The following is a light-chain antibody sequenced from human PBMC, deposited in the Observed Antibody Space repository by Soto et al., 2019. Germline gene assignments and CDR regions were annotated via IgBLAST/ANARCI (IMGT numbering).Light chain of an antibody. CDR1: QSVSSY. V-gene: IGKV3-11*01. Sequence: IGLKQSPATLSLYPGERATLSGRASQSVSSYLAWYQQKPGQAPRLLIYDAYNRATGIPARFSGSGSGTDFTLTISSLEPEDFAVYYCQQRSNWPPTFGGGT. J-gene: IGKJ4*01. CDR3: QQRSNWPPT. CDR2: DAY.